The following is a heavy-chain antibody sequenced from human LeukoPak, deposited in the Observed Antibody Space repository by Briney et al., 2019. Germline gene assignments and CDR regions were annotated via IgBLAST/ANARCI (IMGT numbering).Heavy chain of an antibody. V-gene: IGHV4-4*09. CDR3: ARHYRAAGTNYMDV. CDR2: IYTSGST. J-gene: IGHJ6*03. Sequence: SETLSLTCTVSGGSISSYYWGWIRQPPGKGLEWIGYIYTSGSTNYNPSLKSRVTISVDTSKNQFSLKLSSVTAADTAVYYCARHYRAAGTNYMDVWGKGTTVTVSS. CDR1: GGSISSYY. D-gene: IGHD6-13*01.